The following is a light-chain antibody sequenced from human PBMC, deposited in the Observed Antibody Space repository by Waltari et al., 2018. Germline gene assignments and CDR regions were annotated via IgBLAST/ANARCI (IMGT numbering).Light chain of an antibody. CDR1: QSISSW. CDR2: QAS. V-gene: IGKV1-5*03. J-gene: IGKJ1*01. CDR3: LQYNSYPWT. Sequence: DIQMTQSPSTLSASVGGRLTITCRASQSISSWLAWYQQKPGKGPKLLIYQASSLHSGVSSRFSGSGSGTDFTLTITGLQPDDFASYYCLQYNSYPWTFGQGTKVEVK.